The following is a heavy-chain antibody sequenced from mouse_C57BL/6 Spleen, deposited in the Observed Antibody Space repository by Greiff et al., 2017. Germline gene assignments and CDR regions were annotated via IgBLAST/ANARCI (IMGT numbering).Heavy chain of an antibody. J-gene: IGHJ3*01. D-gene: IGHD1-1*01. Sequence: VQLQQSGPELVKPGASVKLSCKASGYTFTSYDINWVKQRPGQGLEWIGWIYPSDGSTKYNEKLKGKSTLTVDTSYSTAYMELHSLTSEDSAVYFYARGATWFAYWGQGTLVTVSA. CDR2: IYPSDGST. V-gene: IGHV1-85*01. CDR1: GYTFTSYD. CDR3: ARGATWFAY.